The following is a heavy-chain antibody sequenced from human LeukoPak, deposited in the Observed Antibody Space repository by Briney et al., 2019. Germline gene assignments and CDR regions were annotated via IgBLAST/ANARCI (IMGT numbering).Heavy chain of an antibody. CDR3: ARYQCDRLLSQYGDRCYYYKGMDV. CDR2: IYSGGTT. V-gene: IGHV3-53*04. Sequence: GGSLSLSCAACGLTVSSNYMSGVRQAPGQGLEWVSFIYSGGTTHYAESVKGRFTISRHNSKDTLFLQMNSLRVEDTAVYYCARYQCDRLLSQYGDRCYYYKGMDVWGQGTTVTVSS. D-gene: IGHD4-17*01. CDR1: GLTVSSNY. J-gene: IGHJ6*02.